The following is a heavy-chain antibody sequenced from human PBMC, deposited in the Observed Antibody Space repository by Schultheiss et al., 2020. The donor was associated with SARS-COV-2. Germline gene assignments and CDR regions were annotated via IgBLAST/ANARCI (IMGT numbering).Heavy chain of an antibody. CDR3: ARDRDYEIDY. Sequence: GGSLRLSCAASGFTFDDYAMHWVRQAPGKGLEWVSGISWNSGSIGYADSVKGRFTISRDNAKNSLYLQMNSLRAEDTALYYCARDRDYEIDYWGQGTLVTVSS. J-gene: IGHJ4*02. CDR1: GFTFDDYA. V-gene: IGHV3-9*01. CDR2: ISWNSGSI. D-gene: IGHD4-17*01.